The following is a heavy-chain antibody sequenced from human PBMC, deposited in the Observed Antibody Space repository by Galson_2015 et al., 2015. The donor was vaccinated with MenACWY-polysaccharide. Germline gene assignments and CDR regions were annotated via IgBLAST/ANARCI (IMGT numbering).Heavy chain of an antibody. J-gene: IGHJ3*02. CDR3: ARGLFQLYSVYAFDI. CDR2: INPNSGGT. CDR1: GYTFTGYY. D-gene: IGHD2-15*01. V-gene: IGHV1-2*06. Sequence: SVKVSCKASGYTFTGYYIHWVRQAPGQGLEWMGRINPNSGGTNFAQKLQGKVTTTRDTSINTAYLEVGKLRPDDTAVYCCARGLFQLYSVYAFDIWCQGTMVTVSS.